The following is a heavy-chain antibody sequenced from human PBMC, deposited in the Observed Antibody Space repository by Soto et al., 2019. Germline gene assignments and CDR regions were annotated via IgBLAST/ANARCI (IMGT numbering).Heavy chain of an antibody. CDR2: ISYDGSNK. CDR3: AGKPIVVVPAAPSNWFDP. J-gene: IGHJ5*02. D-gene: IGHD2-2*01. Sequence: QVQLVESGGGVVQPGRSLRLSCAASGFTFSSYAMHWVRQAPGKGLEWVAVISYDGSNKYYADSVKGRFTISRDNSTNTLYLQMNSLRAEDTAVYYCAGKPIVVVPAAPSNWFDPWGQGTLVTVSS. V-gene: IGHV3-30-3*01. CDR1: GFTFSSYA.